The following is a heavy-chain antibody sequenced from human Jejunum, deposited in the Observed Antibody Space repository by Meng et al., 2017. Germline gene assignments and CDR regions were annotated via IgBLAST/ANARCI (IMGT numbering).Heavy chain of an antibody. D-gene: IGHD4-11*01. CDR2: VSSSGDNT. CDR3: ATDKTFMTTLVD. V-gene: IGHV3-23*04. CDR1: GITLSNYA. Sequence: EVQLVELGVGLDPPSGFQTPSRSSSGITLSNYAMSVVHQPPGKVLGWVTTVSSSGDNTYYADSVKGRSTTFRDTTKNKLYLQMNILRAETTAEYYCATDKTFMTTLVDWGQGTLVTVSS. J-gene: IGHJ4*02.